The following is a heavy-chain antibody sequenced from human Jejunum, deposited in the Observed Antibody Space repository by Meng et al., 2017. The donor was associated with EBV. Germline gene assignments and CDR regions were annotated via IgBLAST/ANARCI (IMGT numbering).Heavy chain of an antibody. Sequence: QVQLQKGGAGLLKPSETLSLTCSVYRGSFSGYYWSWIRQHPGKGLEWIGEINHSGSTNYNPSLRSRVTISVETSKNQFSLRLNSVTAADTAVYYCARVAFSYTTRSLDSWGQGTLVTVSS. J-gene: IGHJ4*02. V-gene: IGHV4-34*02. CDR2: INHSGST. CDR3: ARVAFSYTTRSLDS. D-gene: IGHD3-16*02. CDR1: RGSFSGYY.